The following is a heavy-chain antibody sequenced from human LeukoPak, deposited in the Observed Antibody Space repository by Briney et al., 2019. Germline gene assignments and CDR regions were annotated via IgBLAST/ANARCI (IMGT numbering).Heavy chain of an antibody. CDR1: GFTFSDYH. J-gene: IGHJ4*02. CDR2: ISGSSIYT. CDR3: VRDISGYYFDY. Sequence: PGGSLRLSCAASGFTFSDYHMTWIRQAPGKGLEWVSYISGSSIYTRYADSAKGRFTISRDNAKNSLYLQMNSLRAEDTALYYCVRDISGYYFDYWGQGTLVTVSS. V-gene: IGHV3-11*05. D-gene: IGHD3-22*01.